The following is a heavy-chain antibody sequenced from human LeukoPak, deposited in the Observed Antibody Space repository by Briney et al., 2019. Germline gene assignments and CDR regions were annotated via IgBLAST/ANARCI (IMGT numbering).Heavy chain of an antibody. CDR1: GYTFTGYY. CDR2: INPNSGGT. V-gene: IGHV1-2*02. J-gene: IGHJ4*02. D-gene: IGHD6-19*01. Sequence: ASVKVSCKASGYTFTGYYMHWVRQAPGQGLEWMGWINPNSGGTNYAQKFQGRVTMTRDTSISTAYMELSRLRSDDTAVYYCARGPSTWYSSGWYVNWGQGTLVTVSS. CDR3: ARGPSTWYSSGWYVN.